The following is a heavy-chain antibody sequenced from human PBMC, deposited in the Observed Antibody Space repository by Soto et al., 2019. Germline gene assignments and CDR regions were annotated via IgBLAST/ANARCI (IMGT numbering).Heavy chain of an antibody. CDR2: ISRDGYDI. CDR3: AHPRGYGVFDAYDI. D-gene: IGHD4-17*01. V-gene: IGHV3-23*01. CDR1: GFTFSTYA. Sequence: GGSLRLSCAASGFTFSTYAMSWVRQAPGKGLEWVSAISRDGYDIYYAESVKGRFTISRDNSKHMLFLQMNSLRTEDTAVYYCAHPRGYGVFDAYDIWGQGAMVTVSS. J-gene: IGHJ3*02.